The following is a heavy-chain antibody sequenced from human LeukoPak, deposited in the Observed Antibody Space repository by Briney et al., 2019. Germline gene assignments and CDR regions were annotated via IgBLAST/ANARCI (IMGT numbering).Heavy chain of an antibody. CDR2: ISGSGGST. V-gene: IGHV3-23*01. J-gene: IGHJ6*02. Sequence: GGSLRLSCAASGFTFSSYAMSWVRQAPGKGLEWVSAISGSGGSTYYADSVKGRFTTSRDNSKNTLYLQMNSLRAEDTAVYYCAKERGYSYGYRYYYYYGMDVWGQGTTVTVSS. D-gene: IGHD5-18*01. CDR1: GFTFSSYA. CDR3: AKERGYSYGYRYYYYYGMDV.